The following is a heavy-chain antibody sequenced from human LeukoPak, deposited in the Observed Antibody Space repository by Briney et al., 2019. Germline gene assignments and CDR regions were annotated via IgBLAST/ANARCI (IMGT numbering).Heavy chain of an antibody. CDR3: ARGFGVEYYYYMDV. Sequence: ASVTVSFKSSVCTFTTNGISWVRQAPGQGLEWMGRGIPIFGTINYAQKFQGRVTITADKSTSTVHMDLSSLRSEDTAVYYCARGFGVEYYYYMDVWDGGTTVIVSS. J-gene: IGHJ6*03. CDR2: GIPIFGTI. V-gene: IGHV1-69*06. D-gene: IGHD3-3*01. CDR1: VCTFTTNG.